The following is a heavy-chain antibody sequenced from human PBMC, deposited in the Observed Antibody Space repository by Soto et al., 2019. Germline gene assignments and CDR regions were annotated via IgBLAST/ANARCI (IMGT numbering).Heavy chain of an antibody. CDR3: ARGYSGYDGHFEY. Sequence: ASVKVSCKASGYTFTGCYMHWVLQSPGQVLEWMGLINPNSGGTNYAQKFQCWVTMTRDTSISTAYMELSRLRSDDTAVYYCARGYSGYDGHFEYWGQGTLVTVSS. CDR1: GYTFTGCY. V-gene: IGHV1-2*04. J-gene: IGHJ4*02. D-gene: IGHD5-12*01. CDR2: INPNSGGT.